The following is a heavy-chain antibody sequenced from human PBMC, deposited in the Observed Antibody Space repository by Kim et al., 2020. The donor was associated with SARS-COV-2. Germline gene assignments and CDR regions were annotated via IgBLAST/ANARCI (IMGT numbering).Heavy chain of an antibody. CDR1: GGSFSGYY. CDR2: INHSGST. Sequence: SETLSLTCAVYGGSFSGYYWSWIRQPPGKGLEWIGEINHSGSTNYNPSLKSRVTISVDTSKNQFSLKLSSVTAADTAVYYCARRNYDSSGYYYFDYWGQG. V-gene: IGHV4-34*01. CDR3: ARRNYDSSGYYYFDY. J-gene: IGHJ4*02. D-gene: IGHD3-22*01.